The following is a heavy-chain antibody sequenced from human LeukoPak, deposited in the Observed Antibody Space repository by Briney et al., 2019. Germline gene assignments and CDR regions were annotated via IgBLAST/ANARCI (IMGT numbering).Heavy chain of an antibody. CDR1: GGSIRSSYYY. D-gene: IGHD6-19*01. V-gene: IGHV4-39*07. CDR3: ARVTGSGWYFDY. CDR2: INQSGVS. Sequence: SETLSLTCTVSGGSIRSSYYYWGWIRQPPGKGLEWIGEINQSGVSNYNPSLKSRVTISVDTSKNQFSLKLSSVTAADTAEYYCARVTGSGWYFDYWGQGTLVTVSS. J-gene: IGHJ4*02.